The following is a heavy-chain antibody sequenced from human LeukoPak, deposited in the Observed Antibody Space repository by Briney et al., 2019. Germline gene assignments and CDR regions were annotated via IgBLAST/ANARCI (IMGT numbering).Heavy chain of an antibody. D-gene: IGHD6-13*01. CDR2: IYCSGST. CDR1: GGSISSYY. Sequence: SETLSLTCTVSGGSISSYYWSWIRQPPGKGLDWIGYIYCSGSTNYNPSLKSRVTISVDTSTNQFSLKLSSVTAADTAVYYCARVTAAADYWGQGTLVTVSS. J-gene: IGHJ4*02. V-gene: IGHV4-59*01. CDR3: ARVTAAADY.